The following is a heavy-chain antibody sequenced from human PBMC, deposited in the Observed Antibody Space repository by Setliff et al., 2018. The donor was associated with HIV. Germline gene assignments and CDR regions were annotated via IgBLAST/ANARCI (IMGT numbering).Heavy chain of an antibody. J-gene: IGHJ4*02. CDR2: MNPNSGNT. CDR1: GYTFTNYD. Sequence: ASVKVSCKASGYTFTNYDINWVRQATGQGLEWMGRMNPNSGNTEYAQKFQGRVTMTEDTSTDTAYMELSSLRSEDTAVYYCATGTGDGYNGWGQGTLVTVSS. CDR3: ATGTGDGYNG. V-gene: IGHV1-8*02. D-gene: IGHD5-12*01.